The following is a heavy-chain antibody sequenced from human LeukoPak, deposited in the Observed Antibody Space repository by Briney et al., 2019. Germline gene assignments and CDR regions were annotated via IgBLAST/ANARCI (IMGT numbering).Heavy chain of an antibody. Sequence: GRSLRLSCAASGFTFSSYVMHWVRQAPGRGREWVAVISYDGSNKYYADSVKGRFTISRDNSKNTLYLQMNSLRAEDTAVYYWASRGVLLGGYFDYWGQGTLVTVSS. CDR2: ISYDGSNK. D-gene: IGHD2-21*01. CDR3: ASRGVLLGGYFDY. V-gene: IGHV3-30-3*01. J-gene: IGHJ4*02. CDR1: GFTFSSYV.